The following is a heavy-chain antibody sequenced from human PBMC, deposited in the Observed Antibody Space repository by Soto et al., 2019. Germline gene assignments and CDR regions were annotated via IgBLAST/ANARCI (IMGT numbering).Heavy chain of an antibody. Sequence: GESLRISCKGSEYSFTSYWIGWVRQMPGKGLEWMGIIYPGDSDTRYSPSFQGQVTISADKSISTAYLQWSSLKASDTAMYFCARQVPIFGVVTGFDYWGQGTLVTVSS. D-gene: IGHD3-3*01. CDR1: EYSFTSYW. CDR2: IYPGDSDT. V-gene: IGHV5-51*01. J-gene: IGHJ4*02. CDR3: ARQVPIFGVVTGFDY.